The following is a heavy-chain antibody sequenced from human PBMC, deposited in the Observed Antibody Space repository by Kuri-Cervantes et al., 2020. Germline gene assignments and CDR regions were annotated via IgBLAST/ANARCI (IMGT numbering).Heavy chain of an antibody. CDR1: GFVFNNAW. V-gene: IGHV3-15*01. J-gene: IGHJ4*02. D-gene: IGHD3-16*02. CDR2: IKSKRNGGTT. Sequence: GESLKISCAASGFVFNNAWMTWVRQAPGKGLEWVGHIKSKRNGGTTDYAAPVRGRFAISRDDSNNNVYLQMNSLKTEDTAVYYCTTGGYDYIWGSYRHVDYWGQGTLVTVSS. CDR3: TTGGYDYIWGSYRHVDY.